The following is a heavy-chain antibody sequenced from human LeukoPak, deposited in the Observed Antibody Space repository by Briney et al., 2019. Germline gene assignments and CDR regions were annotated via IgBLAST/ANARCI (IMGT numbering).Heavy chain of an antibody. Sequence: GGSLRLSCAASGFTFINYWMHWVRQAPGKGLVWVSRINGVGTTISYADSVKGRFTISRDNAKNTLYLQMNSLRAEDTAVYYCAKEAAGADFDYWGQGTLVTVSS. CDR1: GFTFINYW. CDR3: AKEAAGADFDY. J-gene: IGHJ4*02. CDR2: INGVGTTI. V-gene: IGHV3-74*01. D-gene: IGHD6-13*01.